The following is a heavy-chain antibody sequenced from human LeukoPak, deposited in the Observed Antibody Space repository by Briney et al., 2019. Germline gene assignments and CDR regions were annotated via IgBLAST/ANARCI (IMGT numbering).Heavy chain of an antibody. CDR3: ASFNLYYYYMDV. CDR1: GGSSSSYY. J-gene: IGHJ6*03. V-gene: IGHV4-4*07. Sequence: SETLSLTCTVSGGSSSSYYWSWIRQPAGKGLEWIGRIYTSGSTNYNPSLKSRVTMSVDTSKNQFSLKLSSVTAADTAVYYCASFNLYYYYMDVWGKGTMVTVSS. CDR2: IYTSGST.